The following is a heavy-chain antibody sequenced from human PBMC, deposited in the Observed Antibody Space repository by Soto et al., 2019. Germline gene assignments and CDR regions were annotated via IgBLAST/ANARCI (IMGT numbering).Heavy chain of an antibody. CDR3: ARVVVAAKGGWFDP. V-gene: IGHV4-30-2*01. CDR1: GGSISSGDYC. Sequence: QLQLQESGSGLVKPSQTLSLTCAVSGGSISSGDYCWSWIRQAPGKGLEWIGYMYNSGSTYYNPSLKSRVTISVDRSKNQFSLKLSSVTAAVTAVYYCARVVVAAKGGWFDPWGQGTLVTVSS. CDR2: MYNSGST. D-gene: IGHD2-15*01. J-gene: IGHJ5*02.